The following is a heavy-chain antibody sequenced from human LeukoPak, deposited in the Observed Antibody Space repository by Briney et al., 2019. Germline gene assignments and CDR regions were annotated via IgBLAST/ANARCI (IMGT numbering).Heavy chain of an antibody. CDR1: GFTFDDYA. D-gene: IGHD6-13*01. J-gene: IGHJ3*02. Sequence: LSGGSLRLSCAASGFTFDDYAMHWVRHAPGKGLEWVSGISWNSGSIGYADSVKGRFTISRDNAKNSLYLQMNSLRAEDMALYYCAKDMNIAAAGNDAFDIWGQGTMVTVSS. CDR2: ISWNSGSI. CDR3: AKDMNIAAAGNDAFDI. V-gene: IGHV3-9*03.